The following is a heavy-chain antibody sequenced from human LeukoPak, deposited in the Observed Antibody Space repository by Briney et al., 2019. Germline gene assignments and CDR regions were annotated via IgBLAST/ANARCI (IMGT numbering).Heavy chain of an antibody. CDR1: GFTFNDFA. J-gene: IGHJ3*01. V-gene: IGHV3-23*01. CDR2: IGDAGT. CDR3: AKNLGPFDV. D-gene: IGHD3-16*01. Sequence: SGGPLRLSCAASGFTFNDFAMTWVRQAPGKGLEWVSSIGDAGTYYADSVKGRFTISRDNSKNMLYLQLNSLRAGDTAMYYCAKNLGPFDVRGQGTMVTVSS.